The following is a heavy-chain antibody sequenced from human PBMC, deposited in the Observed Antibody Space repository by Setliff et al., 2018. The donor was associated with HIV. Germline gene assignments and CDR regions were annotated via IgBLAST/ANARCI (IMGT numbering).Heavy chain of an antibody. CDR1: GDTFRSRA. D-gene: IGHD2-21*02. V-gene: IGHV1-69*13. Sequence: GASVKVSCKASGDTFRSRAFNWVRQAPGQGPEWMGGIIPMFGTANYAQKFQDRVTITADESTSTVYMELSSLRSDDTALYYCAREGNSGHGGDCDAYYFDFWGQGTLVTVSS. CDR2: IIPMFGTA. CDR3: AREGNSGHGGDCDAYYFDF. J-gene: IGHJ4*02.